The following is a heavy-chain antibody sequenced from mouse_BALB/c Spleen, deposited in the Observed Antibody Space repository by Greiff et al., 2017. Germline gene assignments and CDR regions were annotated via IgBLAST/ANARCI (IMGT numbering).Heavy chain of an antibody. CDR2: INPGSGGT. Sequence: VQLQQSGAELVRPGTSVKVSCKASGYAFTNYLIEWVKQRPGQGLEWIGVINPGSGGTNDNEKFKGKATLTADKSSSTAYMQLSSLTSDDSAVYFCARVGWLLYAMDYWGQGTSVTVSS. D-gene: IGHD2-3*01. CDR3: ARVGWLLYAMDY. J-gene: IGHJ4*01. CDR1: GYAFTNYL. V-gene: IGHV1-54*01.